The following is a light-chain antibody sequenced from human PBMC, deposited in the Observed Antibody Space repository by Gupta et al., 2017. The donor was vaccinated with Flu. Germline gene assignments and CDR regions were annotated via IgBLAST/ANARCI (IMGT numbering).Light chain of an antibody. J-gene: IGKJ4*01. Sequence: DIHVTQSPSSVSASLGDRVTITCRASQDISSWLAWYQQKPGKAPKLLISAASRLQSGVPSRFAGSGSGTDFTLTISSLQPEDFATYFCQQTHSFPLTFGGGTKVEIK. CDR2: AAS. V-gene: IGKV1-12*01. CDR1: QDISSW. CDR3: QQTHSFPLT.